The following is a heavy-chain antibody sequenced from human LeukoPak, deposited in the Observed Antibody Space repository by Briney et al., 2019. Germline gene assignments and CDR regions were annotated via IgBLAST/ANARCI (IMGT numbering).Heavy chain of an antibody. CDR3: ASMVRGVIDAFDI. J-gene: IGHJ3*02. D-gene: IGHD3-10*01. V-gene: IGHV3-21*01. CDR1: GFTFSSYS. Sequence: PGGSLRLSCAASGFTFSSYSMNWVRQAPGKGQEWVSPISSSSSYIYYADSVKGRFTISRDNAKNSLYLQMNSLRAEDTAVYYCASMVRGVIDAFDIWGQGAMVTVSS. CDR2: ISSSSSYI.